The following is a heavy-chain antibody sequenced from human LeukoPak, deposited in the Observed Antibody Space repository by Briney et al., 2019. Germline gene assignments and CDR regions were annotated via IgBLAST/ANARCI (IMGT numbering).Heavy chain of an antibody. CDR1: GFTFSSYS. CDR3: ARVDFTISRPPYFDY. V-gene: IGHV3-21*04. J-gene: IGHJ4*02. Sequence: GGSLRLSCAASGFTFSSYSMNWVRQAPGKGLEWVSSISSSSSYIYYADSVKGRFTISRDNAKNSLYLQMNSLRAEDTAVYYCARVDFTISRPPYFDYWGQGTLVTVSS. CDR2: ISSSSSYI. D-gene: IGHD3-3*01.